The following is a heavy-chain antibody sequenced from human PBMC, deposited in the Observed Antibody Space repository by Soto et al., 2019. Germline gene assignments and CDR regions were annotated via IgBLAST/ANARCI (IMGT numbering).Heavy chain of an antibody. V-gene: IGHV3-66*01. D-gene: IGHD3-22*01. Sequence: PGGSLRLSCAASGFTVSSNYMSWVRQAPGKGLEWVSVIYSGGSTYYADSVKGRFTISRDNSKNTLYLQMNSLRAEDTAVYYCAREGFYYDSSGYVDYWGQGTLVTVSS. CDR2: IYSGGST. CDR3: AREGFYYDSSGYVDY. J-gene: IGHJ4*02. CDR1: GFTVSSNY.